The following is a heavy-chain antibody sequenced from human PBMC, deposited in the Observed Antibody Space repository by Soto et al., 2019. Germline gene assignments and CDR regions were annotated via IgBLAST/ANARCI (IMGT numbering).Heavy chain of an antibody. CDR1: GFTFRSYS. J-gene: IGHJ4*02. CDR3: ARRSSGWYFDY. Sequence: GGSLILSCAASGFTFRSYSMNWVRQAPGKGLEWVSVISGSGDSTYYADSVRGRFTISRDNSKNTLYLQMNSLRAEDTAVYYCARRSSGWYFDYWGQGTLVTSPQ. D-gene: IGHD6-19*01. CDR2: ISGSGDST. V-gene: IGHV3-23*01.